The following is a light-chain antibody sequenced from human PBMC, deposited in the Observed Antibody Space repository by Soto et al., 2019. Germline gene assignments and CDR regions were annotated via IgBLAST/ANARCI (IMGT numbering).Light chain of an antibody. CDR1: QGTSSY. CDR3: QQSHSAPVT. V-gene: IGKV1-8*01. Sequence: AIRMTQSPSSLSASTGDRVTITCRASQGTSSYLAWYQQKPGKAPKLLIYAASTLQSGVPSRFSGSGSGTDFTLTISGLQAEDFAVYFCQQSHSAPVTFGPGTKVDIK. J-gene: IGKJ2*01. CDR2: AAS.